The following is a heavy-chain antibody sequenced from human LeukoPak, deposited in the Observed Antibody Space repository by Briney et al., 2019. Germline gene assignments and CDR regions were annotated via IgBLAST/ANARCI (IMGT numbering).Heavy chain of an antibody. CDR1: GYTFTSYD. V-gene: IGHV1-8*01. CDR3: ARFCDFWSGYNYYYGMDV. J-gene: IGHJ6*02. Sequence: ASVKVSCKASGYTFTSYDINWVRQATGQGLEWTGWMNPNSGNTGYAQKFQGRVTMTRNTSISTAYMELSSLRSEDTAVYYCARFCDFWSGYNYYYGMDVWGQGTTVTVSS. D-gene: IGHD3-3*01. CDR2: MNPNSGNT.